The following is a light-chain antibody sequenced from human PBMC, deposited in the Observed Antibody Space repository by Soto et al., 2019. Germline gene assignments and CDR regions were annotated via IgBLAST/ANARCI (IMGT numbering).Light chain of an antibody. V-gene: IGKV1-5*03. CDR1: QSINNW. CDR3: QQYNSHWT. J-gene: IGKJ1*01. CDR2: RAS. Sequence: DIQMTQSPSTLSASVGDRVTITCRASQSINNWLAWYQQKPGKAPNLLIYRASSLESGVPSRFSGSGSGTEFTLTISSLQPDDFATYYCQQYNSHWTFGQGTKVEI.